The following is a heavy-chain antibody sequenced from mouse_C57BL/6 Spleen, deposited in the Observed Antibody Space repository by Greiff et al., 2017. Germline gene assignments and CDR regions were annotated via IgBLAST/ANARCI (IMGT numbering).Heavy chain of an antibody. CDR3: ASGYYGSSYWFAY. V-gene: IGHV14-2*01. CDR1: GFTFNDYY. CDR2: IDPEDGDT. Sequence: VQLQQSGAELVKPGASVKLSCTASGFTFNDYYMHWVKQRPEQGLEWIGRIDPEDGDTKYAPKFQGKATITADTSSNTAYLQLSSLTSEDTAVYYCASGYYGSSYWFAYWGQGTLVTVSA. D-gene: IGHD1-1*01. J-gene: IGHJ3*01.